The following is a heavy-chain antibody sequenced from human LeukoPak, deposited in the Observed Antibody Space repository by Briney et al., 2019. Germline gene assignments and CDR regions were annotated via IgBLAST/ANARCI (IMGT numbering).Heavy chain of an antibody. V-gene: IGHV1-46*01. D-gene: IGHD3-22*01. J-gene: IGHJ3*02. CDR2: INPSGGST. CDR3: ARVLYDSSGYYFRDAFDI. Sequence: ASVKVSCKASGYTFTSYYMHWVRQAPGQGLEWMGIINPSGGSTSYAQKFQGRVTMTRDMSTSTVYMELSSLRSEDTAVYYRARVLYDSSGYYFRDAFDIWGQGTMVTVSS. CDR1: GYTFTSYY.